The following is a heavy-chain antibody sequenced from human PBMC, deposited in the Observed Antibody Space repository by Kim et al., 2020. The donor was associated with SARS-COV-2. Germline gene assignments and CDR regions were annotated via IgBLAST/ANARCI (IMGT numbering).Heavy chain of an antibody. CDR1: GFTFSSYW. CDR2: INSDGSST. V-gene: IGHV3-74*01. D-gene: IGHD2-21*02. J-gene: IGHJ6*02. CDR3: ASLHPLYCGGDCLGSRMDV. Sequence: GGSLRLSCAASGFTFSSYWMHWVRQAPGKGLVWVSRINSDGSSTSYADSVKGRFTISRDNAKNTLYLQMNSLRAEDTAVYYCASLHPLYCGGDCLGSRMDVWGQGTTVTVSS.